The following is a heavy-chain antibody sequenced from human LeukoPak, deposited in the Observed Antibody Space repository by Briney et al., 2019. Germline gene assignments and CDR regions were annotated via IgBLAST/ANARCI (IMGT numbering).Heavy chain of an antibody. CDR1: GFTFSNAW. Sequence: GESLRLSCAASGFTFSNAWMSWVRQAPGKGLEWVGRIKSKTNGGRTEYAAPVKGRFTISRDDSKDTRYLQMNSLKYECTAVYYCTTSSIDDYWGQGTLVTVSS. J-gene: IGHJ4*02. D-gene: IGHD6-6*01. CDR3: TTSSIDDY. V-gene: IGHV3-15*01. CDR2: IKSKTNGGRT.